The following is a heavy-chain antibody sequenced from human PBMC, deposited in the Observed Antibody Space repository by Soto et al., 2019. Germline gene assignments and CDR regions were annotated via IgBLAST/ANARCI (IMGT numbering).Heavy chain of an antibody. V-gene: IGHV4-34*01. Sequence: QVQLQQWGAGLLKPSETLSLTCAVYGGSFSGYYWSWIRQPPGKGLEWSGEINHSGSTNYNPSLKSRVTISVDTSKNQFSLKLSSVTAADTAVYFCARGLYDCLSGRGEKRLDYWGQGTLVTVSS. CDR2: INHSGST. J-gene: IGHJ4*02. CDR1: GGSFSGYY. D-gene: IGHD3-3*01. CDR3: ARGLYDCLSGRGEKRLDY.